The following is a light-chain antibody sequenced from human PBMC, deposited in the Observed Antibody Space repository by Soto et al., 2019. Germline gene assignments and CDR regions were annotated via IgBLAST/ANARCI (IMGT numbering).Light chain of an antibody. CDR2: EVS. Sequence: QSVLTQPAAVSGSPGQAITISCTGTSSDVGGYNYVSWYQQHPGKAPKLMIYEVSNRPSGVSDRFSGSKSGNKASLTIPGLQAEDEADYYCTSYTSSRTPVFGTGTTVTVL. CDR3: TSYTSSRTPV. CDR1: SSDVGGYNY. J-gene: IGLJ1*01. V-gene: IGLV2-14*01.